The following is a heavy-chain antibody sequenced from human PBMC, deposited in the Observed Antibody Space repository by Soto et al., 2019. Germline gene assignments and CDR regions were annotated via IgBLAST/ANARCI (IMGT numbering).Heavy chain of an antibody. CDR3: ARDPPDDSSGYYSLDY. Sequence: GGSLRLSCAVSGFTVSSNYMSWVRQAPGKGLEWVSINYSGGNTYYADSVKGRFTISRDNSKNTLYLQMNSLRVEDTAMYYCARDPPDDSSGYYSLDYWGRGTLVTVSS. CDR1: GFTVSSNY. V-gene: IGHV3-66*01. D-gene: IGHD3-22*01. J-gene: IGHJ4*02. CDR2: NYSGGNT.